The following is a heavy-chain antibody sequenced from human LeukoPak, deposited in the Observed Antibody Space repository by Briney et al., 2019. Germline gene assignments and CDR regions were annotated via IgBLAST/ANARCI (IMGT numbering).Heavy chain of an antibody. J-gene: IGHJ5*02. CDR3: ARDPGTTSDS. Sequence: GGSLRLSCVVSGFSVGDYDMSWIRQTPGRGLEWISYISSSGRLIKHLESVKGRFTMSRDDAKNSLFREMTSLRVDDTAVYFCARDPGTTSDSWGQGTLVTVSS. V-gene: IGHV3-11*04. CDR1: GFSVGDYD. CDR2: ISSSGRLI. D-gene: IGHD1-1*01.